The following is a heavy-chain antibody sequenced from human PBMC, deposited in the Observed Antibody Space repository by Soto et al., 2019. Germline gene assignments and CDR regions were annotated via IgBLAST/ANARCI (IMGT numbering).Heavy chain of an antibody. J-gene: IGHJ5*02. Sequence: QVQLQESGPGLVKPSETLSLTCTVSGGSISNYYWSWIRQPPGKGLEWIGYIFYSGSTNYNPSLKSRDTISVDTSKNQFSLKLTSVTAADTAVYYCARVSWDSSSSEVGWFDPWGQGTLVTVSS. CDR3: ARVSWDSSSSEVGWFDP. D-gene: IGHD3-22*01. V-gene: IGHV4-59*01. CDR1: GGSISNYY. CDR2: IFYSGST.